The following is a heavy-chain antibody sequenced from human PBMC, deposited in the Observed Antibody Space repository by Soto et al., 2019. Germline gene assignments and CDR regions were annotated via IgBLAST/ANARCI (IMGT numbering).Heavy chain of an antibody. CDR1: GGSMSSYY. CDR2: IYNSGST. Sequence: PSETLSLTCTVSGGSMSSYYWSWIRQSPGKGLEWIGYIYNSGSTNYNPSLKSRVTISADTSKNQFSLKLSSVTAADTAVYYCATPYGFWSGYYTRWGQGTLVTVSS. D-gene: IGHD3-3*01. V-gene: IGHV4-59*01. J-gene: IGHJ4*02. CDR3: ATPYGFWSGYYTR.